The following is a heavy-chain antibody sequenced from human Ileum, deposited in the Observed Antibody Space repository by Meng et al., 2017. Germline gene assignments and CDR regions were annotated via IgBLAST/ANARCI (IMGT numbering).Heavy chain of an antibody. D-gene: IGHD6-19*01. J-gene: IGHJ4*02. Sequence: GGSLRLSCAASGFTFSSYAMHWVRQAPGKGLEWVAVISYDGSNKYYADSVKGRFTISRDNSKNTLYLQMNSLRAEDTAVYYCARDRSSGWWGLDYWGQGTLVTVSS. V-gene: IGHV3-30*04. CDR1: GFTFSSYA. CDR3: ARDRSSGWWGLDY. CDR2: ISYDGSNK.